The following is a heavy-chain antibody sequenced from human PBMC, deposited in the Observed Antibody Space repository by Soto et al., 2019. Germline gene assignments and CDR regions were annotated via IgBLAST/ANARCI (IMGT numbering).Heavy chain of an antibody. D-gene: IGHD6-6*01. CDR1: GGTFSSYA. J-gene: IGHJ6*02. Sequence: VQLEQSGAEVKRPGSSVKISCKASGGTFSSYAISWVRQAPGEGLEWMGGIIAIFGTADYAQKFQGRVTITADESTSTAYMELSSLRSEDTAVYYCAKLQSIQDYYFGMDVWGQGTTVTVSS. CDR3: AKLQSIQDYYFGMDV. CDR2: IIAIFGTA. V-gene: IGHV1-69*12.